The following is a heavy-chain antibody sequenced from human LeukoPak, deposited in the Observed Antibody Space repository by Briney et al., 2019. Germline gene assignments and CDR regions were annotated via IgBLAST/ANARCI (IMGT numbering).Heavy chain of an antibody. Sequence: GRSLRLSCAASGFTFDDYAMHWVRQAPGKGLEWVSGISWNSGSIGYADSVKGRFTISRDNAKNSLYLQMHSLRAEDMALYYCAKDDAVRGVITGALDYWGQGTLVTVSS. V-gene: IGHV3-9*03. CDR1: GFTFDDYA. CDR3: AKDDAVRGVITGALDY. J-gene: IGHJ4*02. D-gene: IGHD3-10*01. CDR2: ISWNSGSI.